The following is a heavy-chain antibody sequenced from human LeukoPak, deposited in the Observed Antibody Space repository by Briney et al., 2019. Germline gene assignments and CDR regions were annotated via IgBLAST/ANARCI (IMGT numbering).Heavy chain of an antibody. CDR2: INRDGSEI. CDR1: GFIFSNYW. Sequence: GGSLRLSCAASGFIFSNYWMSWVRQAPGKGLEWVANINRDGSEIYYVDSVKGRFTISRDNAKNSLYLQMNSLRAEDTTVYYCASSGSYRFDYWGQGTLVTVSS. V-gene: IGHV3-7*01. CDR3: ASSGSYRFDY. J-gene: IGHJ4*02. D-gene: IGHD1-26*01.